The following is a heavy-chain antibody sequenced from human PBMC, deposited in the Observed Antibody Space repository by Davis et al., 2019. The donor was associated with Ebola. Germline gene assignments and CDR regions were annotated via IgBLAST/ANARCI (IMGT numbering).Heavy chain of an antibody. CDR3: ATLPGYY. Sequence: GESLKISCAASGITLNSYWMHWVRQAPGKGLVWVSYINLDGSDTNYADSVKGRFTISRDNAKNTLYLQMNNLRVEDTAVYYCATLPGYYWGQGTLVTVSS. CDR2: INLDGSDT. D-gene: IGHD1-26*01. J-gene: IGHJ4*02. V-gene: IGHV3-74*01. CDR1: GITLNSYW.